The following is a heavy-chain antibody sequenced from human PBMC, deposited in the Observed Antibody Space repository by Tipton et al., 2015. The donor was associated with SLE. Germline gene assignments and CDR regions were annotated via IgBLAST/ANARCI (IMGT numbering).Heavy chain of an antibody. CDR3: ASVELRSWAFDY. V-gene: IGHV1-8*01. CDR1: GYTFTSYH. CDR2: MDPNSGNT. Sequence: QLVQSGAEVKKPGASVEVSCKASGYTFTSYHITWVRQASGQGLEWMGWMDPNSGNTGYAQNFQDRLTMTRNTSMSTAYMELSSLRSDDAAVYYCASVELRSWAFDYWGQGTLVTVSS. J-gene: IGHJ4*02. D-gene: IGHD1-26*01.